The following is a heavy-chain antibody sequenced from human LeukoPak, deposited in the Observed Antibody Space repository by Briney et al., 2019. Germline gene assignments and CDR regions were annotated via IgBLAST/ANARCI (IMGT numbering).Heavy chain of an antibody. V-gene: IGHV3-33*01. CDR1: GFTFSSYG. CDR2: IWFDGSNK. Sequence: AGGSLRLSCAASGFTFSSYGMHWVRQAPGKGLEWVAVIWFDGSNKYYADSVKGRFTISRDNSKNTLYLQMDSLRSEDTAVYYCARDGGPNVVVTAPWDWGQGTLVTVSS. CDR3: ARDGGPNVVVTAPWD. J-gene: IGHJ4*02. D-gene: IGHD2-21*02.